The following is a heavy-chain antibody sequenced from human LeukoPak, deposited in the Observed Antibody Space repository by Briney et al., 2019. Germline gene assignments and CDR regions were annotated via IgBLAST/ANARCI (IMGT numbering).Heavy chain of an antibody. J-gene: IGHJ6*02. CDR2: IWYDGSNK. CDR1: GFTFSSYG. Sequence: GGPLRLSCAASGFTFSSYGMHWVRQAPGKGLEWVAVIWYDGSNKYYADSVKGRFTISRDNSKTTLYLQMNSLIDDDTAVYYCARHLHYYGSGNYYYYFYAMDVWGQGTTVTVSS. V-gene: IGHV3-33*01. CDR3: ARHLHYYGSGNYYYYFYAMDV. D-gene: IGHD3-10*01.